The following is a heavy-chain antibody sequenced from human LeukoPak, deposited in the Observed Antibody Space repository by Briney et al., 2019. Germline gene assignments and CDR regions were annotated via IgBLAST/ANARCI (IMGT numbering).Heavy chain of an antibody. CDR2: ISSSSSYI. CDR1: GFTFSSYS. V-gene: IGHV3-21*04. D-gene: IGHD3-22*01. Sequence: GGSLRLSCAASGFTFSSYSMNWVRQAPGKGLEWVSSISSSSSYIYYADSVKGRFTISRDNSKNTLYLQMNSLRAEDTAVYYCARVISGYYLYWGQGTLVTVSS. CDR3: ARVISGYYLY. J-gene: IGHJ4*02.